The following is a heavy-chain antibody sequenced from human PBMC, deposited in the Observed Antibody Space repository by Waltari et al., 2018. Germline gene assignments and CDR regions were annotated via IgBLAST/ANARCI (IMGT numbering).Heavy chain of an antibody. J-gene: IGHJ4*02. Sequence: EVQLVESGGGLVQPGGSLRLSCAASGFTFSSYDMHWVRQATGKGLEWVSAIGTAGDTYYPGSVKGRFTISRENAKNSLYLQMNSLRAGDTAVYYCVVRSREAAGTPGHFDYWGQGTLVTVSS. D-gene: IGHD6-13*01. CDR1: GFTFSSYD. CDR2: IGTAGDT. CDR3: VVRSREAAGTPGHFDY. V-gene: IGHV3-13*01.